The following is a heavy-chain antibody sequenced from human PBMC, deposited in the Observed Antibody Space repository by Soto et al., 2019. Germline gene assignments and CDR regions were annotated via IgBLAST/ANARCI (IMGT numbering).Heavy chain of an antibody. Sequence: SXTLSLTCAVYGGSLSGYYWSWIRQPPGNGLEWIGEINHSGSTNYNPSLKSRVTISVDTSKNQVVLTMTNMDPVDTATYYCARVRAGDSSSYYYYYYMDVWGKGTTVTVSS. CDR2: INHSGST. CDR1: GGSLSGYY. J-gene: IGHJ6*03. V-gene: IGHV4-34*01. D-gene: IGHD6-13*01. CDR3: ARVRAGDSSSYYYYYYMDV.